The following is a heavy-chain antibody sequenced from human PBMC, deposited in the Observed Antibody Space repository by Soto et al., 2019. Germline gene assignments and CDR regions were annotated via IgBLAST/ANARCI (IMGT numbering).Heavy chain of an antibody. CDR1: GFTFSSYS. Sequence: GSLRLSCAASGFTFSSYSMNLVRQAPGKGLEWVSYISSSSTTIYYADSVKGRLTISRDNAKNSLYLQKNSLRDEDTAVYYCARGGGLRGFDYWGQGTLVTVSS. CDR3: ARGGGLRGFDY. V-gene: IGHV3-48*02. D-gene: IGHD2-15*01. CDR2: ISSSSTTI. J-gene: IGHJ4*02.